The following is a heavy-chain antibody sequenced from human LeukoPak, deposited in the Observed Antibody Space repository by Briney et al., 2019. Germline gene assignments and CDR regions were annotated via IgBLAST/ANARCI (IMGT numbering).Heavy chain of an antibody. CDR1: GGIFSRYG. Sequence: ASVKVSCKASGGIFSRYGINWVRQAPGHGLEWMGRIIPMFGATNYAQKFQGRVTVTTDESTSTAYMELSSLRSEETAVYYCARGSYSDYIFDYWGQGTLVTVSS. D-gene: IGHD4-11*01. J-gene: IGHJ4*02. CDR3: ARGSYSDYIFDY. V-gene: IGHV1-69*05. CDR2: IIPMFGAT.